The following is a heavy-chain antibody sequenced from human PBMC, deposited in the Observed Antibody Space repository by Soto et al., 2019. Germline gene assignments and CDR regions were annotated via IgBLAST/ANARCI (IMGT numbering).Heavy chain of an antibody. CDR3: AKRHSKYCSSTSCPLPGISMDV. Sequence: LRLSCAASGFTFTSYAMTWVRQAPGKGLEWLSTISGRGASTYDTDSVKGRFTISRDNSKNMLYLQMNSLRAEDTAVYYCAKRHSKYCSSTSCPLPGISMDVWGQGTTVTVYS. D-gene: IGHD2-2*01. CDR2: ISGRGAST. J-gene: IGHJ6*02. V-gene: IGHV3-23*01. CDR1: GFTFTSYA.